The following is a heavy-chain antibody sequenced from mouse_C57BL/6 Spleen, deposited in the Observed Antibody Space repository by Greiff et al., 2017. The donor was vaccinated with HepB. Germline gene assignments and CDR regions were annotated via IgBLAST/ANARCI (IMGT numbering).Heavy chain of an antibody. D-gene: IGHD1-1*01. CDR1: GYTFTSYW. CDR2: IDPSDSYT. V-gene: IGHV1-69*01. J-gene: IGHJ4*01. Sequence: QVQLQQPGAELVMPGASVKLSCKASGYTFTSYWMHWVKQRPGQGLEWIGEIDPSDSYTNYNQKFKGKSTLTVDNSSSIAYMRLSSLTSENSAIYYCATNKYGRSLYAMDYKAQVTSVTV. CDR3: ATNKYGRSLYAMDY.